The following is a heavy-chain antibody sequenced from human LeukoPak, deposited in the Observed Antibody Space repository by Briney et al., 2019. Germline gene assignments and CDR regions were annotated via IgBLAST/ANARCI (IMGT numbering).Heavy chain of an antibody. D-gene: IGHD6-6*01. CDR1: GDSISTYY. CDR3: ARPVRSSSALFQH. CDR2: IYYTGST. Sequence: SETLSLTCTVSGDSISTYYWSWIRQPPGKGLEWIGFIYYTGSTNYNPSLKSRVTISVDTSKNQFSLKRSSVTAADTAVYYCARPVRSSSALFQHWGQGTLVTVSS. J-gene: IGHJ1*01. V-gene: IGHV4-59*08.